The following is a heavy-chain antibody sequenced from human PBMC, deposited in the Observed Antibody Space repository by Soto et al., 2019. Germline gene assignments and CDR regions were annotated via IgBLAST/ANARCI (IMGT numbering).Heavy chain of an antibody. J-gene: IGHJ6*02. D-gene: IGHD2-15*01. CDR3: AKERDIVVVVALVSGGMDV. CDR1: GFTFSSYG. Sequence: PGGSLRLSCAASGFTFSSYGMHWVRQAPGKGLEWVAVISYDGSNKYYADSVKGRFTISRDNSKNTLYLQMNSLRAEDTAVYYCAKERDIVVVVALVSGGMDVWGQGTTVTVSS. CDR2: ISYDGSNK. V-gene: IGHV3-30*18.